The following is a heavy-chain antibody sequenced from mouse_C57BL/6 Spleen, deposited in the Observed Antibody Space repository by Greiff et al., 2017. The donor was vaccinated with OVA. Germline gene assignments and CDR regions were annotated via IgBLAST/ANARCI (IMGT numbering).Heavy chain of an antibody. V-gene: IGHV1-74*01. J-gene: IGHJ2*01. CDR2: IPPSASDT. CDR3: AIEGYGSSRFDY. CDR1: GYTFTSYW. D-gene: IGHD1-1*01. Sequence: QVQLQQPGAELVKPGASVKVSCKASGYTFTSYWMHWVKQRPGQGLEWIGRIPPSASDTNYKQKFKGKATLTVDKSSSTAYMQLSSLTSEDSAVYYCAIEGYGSSRFDYWGQGTTLTVSS.